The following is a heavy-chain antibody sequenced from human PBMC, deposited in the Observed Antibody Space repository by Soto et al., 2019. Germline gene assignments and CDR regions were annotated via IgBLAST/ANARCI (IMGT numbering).Heavy chain of an antibody. CDR2: IGIASDT. CDR1: GFTFSSYD. Sequence: EVQLVESGGGLVQPGGSLRLSCAASGFTFSSYDMHWVRQATGKGLEWVSAIGIASDTYYPDSVKGRFTTSRDNAKNALYLQMNSLRAGDTAVYYCAREALNEYGGTNDAFDIWGQGTMVTVSS. CDR3: AREALNEYGGTNDAFDI. J-gene: IGHJ3*02. D-gene: IGHD4-17*01. V-gene: IGHV3-13*01.